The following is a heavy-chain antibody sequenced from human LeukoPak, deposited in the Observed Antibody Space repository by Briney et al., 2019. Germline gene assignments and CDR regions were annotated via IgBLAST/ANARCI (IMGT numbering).Heavy chain of an antibody. J-gene: IGHJ3*02. D-gene: IGHD3-22*01. CDR1: GFTFSSYA. V-gene: IGHV3-30-3*01. CDR2: ISDDGSNK. Sequence: GRSLRLSCAASGFTFSSYAMHWVRQAPGKGLEWVAVISDDGSNKYYGDSVKGRFTISRDNSKNTLYLQMNSLRAEDTAVYYCARGNGAYYYDSSGYDKDAFDIWGQGTMITVSS. CDR3: ARGNGAYYYDSSGYDKDAFDI.